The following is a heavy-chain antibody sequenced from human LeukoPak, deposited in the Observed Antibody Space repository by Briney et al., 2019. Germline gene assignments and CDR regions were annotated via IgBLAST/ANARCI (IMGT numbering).Heavy chain of an antibody. CDR1: GGAISSGTYY. CDR3: ARDSTQWLALWESAFDI. V-gene: IGHV4-39*02. Sequence: SETLSLTCTVSGGAISSGTYYWGWIRQPPGKGLEWIGSVYYSGTTYYNPSLKSRVTISVDTSKNQFSLNLISVTAADTAVYYCARDSTQWLALWESAFDIWGQGTMVTVSS. J-gene: IGHJ3*02. CDR2: VYYSGTT. D-gene: IGHD6-19*01.